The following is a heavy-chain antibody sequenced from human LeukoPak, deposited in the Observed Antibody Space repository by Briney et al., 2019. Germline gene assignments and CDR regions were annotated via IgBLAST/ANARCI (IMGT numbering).Heavy chain of an antibody. Sequence: GWSLRLSCAASGFSFSTYGVRWVRQAPGKGLEWVALISPDGSNEYYADSVKGRFTISRDNSKNTVYLQMNSLRADDTSVYYCARDSSYSFDYWGQGTLVTVSS. CDR2: ISPDGSNE. V-gene: IGHV3-30*03. J-gene: IGHJ4*02. D-gene: IGHD3-10*01. CDR3: ARDSSYSFDY. CDR1: GFSFSTYG.